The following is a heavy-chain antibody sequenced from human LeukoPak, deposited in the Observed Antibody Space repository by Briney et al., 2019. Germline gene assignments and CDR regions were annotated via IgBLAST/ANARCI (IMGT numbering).Heavy chain of an antibody. CDR3: ARVGARDYDSSGYSPFDY. V-gene: IGHV4-34*01. J-gene: IGHJ4*02. D-gene: IGHD3-22*01. CDR2: INHSGST. CDR1: GGSFSGYY. Sequence: PSETLSLTCAVYGGSFSGYYWSWIRQPPGKGLEWIGEINHSGSTNYNPSLKSRVTISVDTSKNQFSLKLSSVTAADTAVYYCARVGARDYDSSGYSPFDYWGQGTLVTVSS.